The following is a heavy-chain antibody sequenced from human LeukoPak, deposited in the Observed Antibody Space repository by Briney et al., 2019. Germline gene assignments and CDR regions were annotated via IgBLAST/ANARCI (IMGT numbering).Heavy chain of an antibody. D-gene: IGHD3-9*01. J-gene: IGHJ6*02. CDR2: IDWDDDK. V-gene: IGHV2-70*11. CDR3: ARIRDIRYYYGLDV. CDR1: GFSLSTSGMS. Sequence: SGPALVKPTQTLTLTCTFSGFSLSTSGMSVSWIRQPPGKALEWLARIDWDDDKYYSTSLKTRLTISKDTSKNQVVLTMTNMNPVDTATYYCARIRDIRYYYGLDVWGQGTTVTVSS.